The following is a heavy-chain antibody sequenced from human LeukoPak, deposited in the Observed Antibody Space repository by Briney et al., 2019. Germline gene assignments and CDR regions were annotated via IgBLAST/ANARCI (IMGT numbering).Heavy chain of an antibody. D-gene: IGHD5-12*01. Sequence: GGSLRLSCAASGFSFRDYWMSWVRQAPGKGLEWVANIKQDGSEKYYVDSVKGRFTISRDNAKNSLYLQMNSLRAEDTAVYYCARDEAYDLIDYWGQGTLVTVSS. CDR2: IKQDGSEK. CDR1: GFSFRDYW. CDR3: ARDEAYDLIDY. J-gene: IGHJ4*02. V-gene: IGHV3-7*01.